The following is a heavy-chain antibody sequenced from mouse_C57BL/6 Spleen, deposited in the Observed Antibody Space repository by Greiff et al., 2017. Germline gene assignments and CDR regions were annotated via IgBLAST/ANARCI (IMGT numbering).Heavy chain of an antibody. CDR3: ARDRAAQAAWFAY. D-gene: IGHD3-2*02. Sequence: EVKLVDSGGGLVKPGGSLKLSCAASGFTFSSYAMSWVRQTPEKRLEWVATISDGGSYTYYPDNVKGRFTISRDNAKNNLYLQMSHLKSEDTAMYYCARDRAAQAAWFAYWGQGTLVTVSA. J-gene: IGHJ3*01. CDR2: ISDGGSYT. V-gene: IGHV5-4*01. CDR1: GFTFSSYA.